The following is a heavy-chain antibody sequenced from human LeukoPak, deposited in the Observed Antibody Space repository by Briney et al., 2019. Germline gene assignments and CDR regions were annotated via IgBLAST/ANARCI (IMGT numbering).Heavy chain of an antibody. CDR2: INPNSGGT. D-gene: IGHD6-13*01. CDR3: ARELPAYSSSWYVPTYRAYYFDY. V-gene: IGHV1-2*02. Sequence: ASVKVSCKASGYTFTGYHMHWVRQAPGQGLEWMGWINPNSGGTNYAQKFQGRVTMTRDTSISTAYMELSRLRSDDTAVYYCARELPAYSSSWYVPTYRAYYFDYWGQGTLVTVSS. CDR1: GYTFTGYH. J-gene: IGHJ4*02.